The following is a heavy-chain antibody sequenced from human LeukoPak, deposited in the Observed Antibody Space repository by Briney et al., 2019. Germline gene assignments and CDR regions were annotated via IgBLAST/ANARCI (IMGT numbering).Heavy chain of an antibody. CDR1: EFTFDDYG. Sequence: GGSLRLSCAASEFTFDDYGMSWVRQAPGKGLEWVSGINWSGGSTGYADSVKGRFTISRDNAKNSLYLQMNSLSAEDTALYYCARGEYNYYDSSAYYYYFDCWGQGTLVTVSS. D-gene: IGHD3-22*01. V-gene: IGHV3-20*04. CDR2: INWSGGST. CDR3: ARGEYNYYDSSAYYYYFDC. J-gene: IGHJ4*02.